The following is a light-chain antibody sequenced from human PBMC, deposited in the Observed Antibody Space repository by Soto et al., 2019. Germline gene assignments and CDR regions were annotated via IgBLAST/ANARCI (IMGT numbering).Light chain of an antibody. CDR1: QGISNS. CDR3: QHGNSFPLT. Sequence: DIQMTQSPSSVSASVGDRVTITCRASQGISNSLAWFQQEPGEAPRLLVYSASSLHSGVPSRFRGSGSGTVFTLTINSLQPEDFATYYCQHGNSFPLTFGGGTKVEIK. V-gene: IGKV1-12*01. CDR2: SAS. J-gene: IGKJ4*01.